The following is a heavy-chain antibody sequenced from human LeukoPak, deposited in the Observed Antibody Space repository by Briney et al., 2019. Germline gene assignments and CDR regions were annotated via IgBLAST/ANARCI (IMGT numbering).Heavy chain of an antibody. D-gene: IGHD3-22*01. CDR3: VKGFSANWLN. J-gene: IGHJ4*02. V-gene: IGHV3-23*01. Sequence: GGSLRLSCAASGFTFNSYWMHWVRQAPGKGLEWVSGISASGGGKWYADPVRGRFTVTRDNSQNTLYLQMNNLRAEDTAMYYCVKGFSANWLNWGQGALVTVSS. CDR2: ISASGGGK. CDR1: GFTFNSYW.